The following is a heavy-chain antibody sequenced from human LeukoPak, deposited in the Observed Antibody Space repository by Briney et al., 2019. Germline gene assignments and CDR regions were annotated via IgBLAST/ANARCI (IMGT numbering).Heavy chain of an antibody. CDR3: AREGVWGSYRFDY. J-gene: IGHJ4*02. CDR1: GGTFSSYA. CDR2: IIPIFGTA. V-gene: IGHV1-69*05. Sequence: SVKVTCKASGGTFSSYATSWVRQAPGQGLEWMGGIIPIFGTANYAQKFQGRVTITTDESTSTAYMELSSLRSEDTAVYYCAREGVWGSYRFDYWGQGTLVTVSS. D-gene: IGHD3-16*02.